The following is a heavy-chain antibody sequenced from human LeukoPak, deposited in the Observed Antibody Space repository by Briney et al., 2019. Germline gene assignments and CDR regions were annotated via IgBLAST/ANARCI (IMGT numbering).Heavy chain of an antibody. CDR3: ASPYYDFWSGYYF. D-gene: IGHD3-3*01. CDR1: GGSISSSSYY. Sequence: KPSETLSLTCTVSGGSISSSSYYWGWIRQPPGKGLEWIGSIYYSGSTYYNPSLKSRVTISVDTSKNQFSLKRSSVTAADTAVYYCASPYYDFWSGYYFWGQGTLVTVSS. CDR2: IYYSGST. J-gene: IGHJ4*02. V-gene: IGHV4-39*01.